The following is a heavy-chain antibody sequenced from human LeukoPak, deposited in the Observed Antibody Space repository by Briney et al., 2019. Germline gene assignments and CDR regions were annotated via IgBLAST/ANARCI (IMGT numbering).Heavy chain of an antibody. CDR2: IRYDGSNK. D-gene: IGHD5-18*01. J-gene: IGHJ6*03. Sequence: PGRSLRLSCAASRFSFSNYAMHWVRQDSGKGLEWVAFIRYDGSNKYYADSVKGRFTISRDNAKNSLYLQMNSLRAEDTAVYYCARDSGYSYGSAIYYYYYYMDVWGKGTTVTISS. CDR1: RFSFSNYA. V-gene: IGHV3-30*04. CDR3: ARDSGYSYGSAIYYYYYYMDV.